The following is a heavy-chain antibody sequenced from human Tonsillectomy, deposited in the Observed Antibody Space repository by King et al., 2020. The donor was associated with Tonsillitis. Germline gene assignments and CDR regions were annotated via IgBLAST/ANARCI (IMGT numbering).Heavy chain of an antibody. V-gene: IGHV3-33*08. J-gene: IGHJ6*03. CDR1: GFTFSSYG. CDR2: IWYDGSNK. Sequence: VQLVESGGGVVQPGRSLRLSCAASGFTFSSYGMPWVRQAPGKGLEWVAVIWYDGSNKYYAYSVKGRFTISRDNSKNTLYLQMNSLRAEDTAVYHCVDYYMDVWGKGTTVTVSS. CDR3: VDYYMDV.